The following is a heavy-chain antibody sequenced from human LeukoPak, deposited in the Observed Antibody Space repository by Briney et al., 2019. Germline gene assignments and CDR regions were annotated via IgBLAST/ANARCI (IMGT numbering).Heavy chain of an antibody. Sequence: PGGSLRLSCAASGFTFSSYAMTWVRQAPGRGLEWVSTIGDSGVNTYDAESVKGRFTISRDNSKNTLYLQMNTLRAEDTAVYYCAKRRAVAQQFDYWGQGTLVTASS. CDR3: AKRRAVAQQFDY. CDR2: IGDSGVNT. J-gene: IGHJ4*02. CDR1: GFTFSSYA. V-gene: IGHV3-23*01. D-gene: IGHD6-19*01.